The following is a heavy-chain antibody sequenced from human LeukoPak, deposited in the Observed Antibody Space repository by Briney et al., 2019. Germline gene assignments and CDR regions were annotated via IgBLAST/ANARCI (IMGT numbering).Heavy chain of an antibody. CDR1: GGTFSSYA. CDR2: IIPIFGTA. J-gene: IGHJ6*02. D-gene: IGHD2-15*01. Sequence: ASVKVSCKASGGTFSSYAISWVRRAPGQGLEWMGGIIPIFGTANYAQKFQGRVTITADESTSTAYMELSSLRSEDTAVYYCARDGHCSGGSCYDDYYYYGMDVWGQGTTVTVSS. CDR3: ARDGHCSGGSCYDDYYYYGMDV. V-gene: IGHV1-69*13.